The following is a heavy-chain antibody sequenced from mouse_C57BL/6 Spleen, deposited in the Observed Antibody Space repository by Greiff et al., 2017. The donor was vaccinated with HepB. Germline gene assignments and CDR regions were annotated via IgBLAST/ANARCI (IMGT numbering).Heavy chain of an antibody. Sequence: QVQLQQPGAELVRPGSSVKLSCKASGYTFTSYWMHWVKQRPIQGLEWIGNIDPSDSETHYNQKFKDKATLIVDKSSSTAYMQLSSLTSEDSAVYYCARSTTDAMDYWGQGTSVTVSS. J-gene: IGHJ4*01. D-gene: IGHD1-1*01. CDR1: GYTFTSYW. CDR3: ARSTTDAMDY. CDR2: IDPSDSET. V-gene: IGHV1-52*01.